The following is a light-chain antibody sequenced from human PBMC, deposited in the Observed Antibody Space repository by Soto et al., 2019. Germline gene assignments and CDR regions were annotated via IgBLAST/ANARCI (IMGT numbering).Light chain of an antibody. Sequence: QLVLTQPPSVSGAPGQRVTISCTGSSSNIGAGYDVHWYQQLPGTAPKLLIYGNSNRPSGVPDRFSGSKSGTSASLAITGLQAEDEADYYCQSYDSSLSGSDVFGPGTKLTVL. CDR3: QSYDSSLSGSDV. CDR2: GNS. CDR1: SSNIGAGYD. V-gene: IGLV1-40*01. J-gene: IGLJ1*01.